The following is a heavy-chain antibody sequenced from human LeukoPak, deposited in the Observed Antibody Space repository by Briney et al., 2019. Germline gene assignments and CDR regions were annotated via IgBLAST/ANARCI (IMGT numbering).Heavy chain of an antibody. CDR1: GGSISSYY. J-gene: IGHJ4*02. V-gene: IGHV4-59*01. Sequence: SETLSLTCTGSGGSISSYYWSWIRQPPGKGLEWIGYIYYSGSTNYNPSLKSRVTISVDTSKNQFSLKLSSVTAADTAVYYCASLYGSGRTPIYYFDYWGQGTLVTVSS. CDR3: ASLYGSGRTPIYYFDY. D-gene: IGHD3-10*01. CDR2: IYYSGST.